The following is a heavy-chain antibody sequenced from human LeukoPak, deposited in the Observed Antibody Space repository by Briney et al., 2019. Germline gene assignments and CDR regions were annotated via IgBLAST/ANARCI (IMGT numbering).Heavy chain of an antibody. Sequence: NPGGSLRLSRAASGFTFSSYEMNWVRQAPGKGLEWGSYISSSGSTIYYADSVKGRFTISRDNAKNSLYLQMNSLRAEDTAVYYCARDGEYYYDSSGPDGMDVWGQGTTVTVSS. CDR3: ARDGEYYYDSSGPDGMDV. D-gene: IGHD3-22*01. J-gene: IGHJ6*02. V-gene: IGHV3-48*03. CDR1: GFTFSSYE. CDR2: ISSSGSTI.